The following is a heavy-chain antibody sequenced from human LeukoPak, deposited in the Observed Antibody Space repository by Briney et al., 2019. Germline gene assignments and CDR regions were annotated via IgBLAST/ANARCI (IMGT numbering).Heavy chain of an antibody. J-gene: IGHJ6*03. V-gene: IGHV4-30-4*08. CDR3: ARGRDIVVVPAAPPFYYMDV. CDR2: IYYSGST. D-gene: IGHD2-2*01. Sequence: PSQTLSLTCTVSGGSISSGDYYWSWIRQPPGKGLEWIGYIYYSGSTYYNPSLKSRVTISVDTSKNQFSLKLSSVTAADTAVYYCARGRDIVVVPAAPPFYYMDVWGKGTTVTVSS. CDR1: GGSISSGDYY.